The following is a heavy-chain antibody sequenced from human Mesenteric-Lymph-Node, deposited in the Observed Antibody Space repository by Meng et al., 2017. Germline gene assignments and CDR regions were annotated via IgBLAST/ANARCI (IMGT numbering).Heavy chain of an antibody. V-gene: IGHV4-61*01. CDR3: ARGGQVVYCSSTSCYPLDY. CDR2: IYYSGST. D-gene: IGHD2-2*01. J-gene: IGHJ4*02. CDR1: GGSVSSGSYY. Sequence: SETLSLTCTVSGGSVSSGSYYWSWIRQPPGKGLEWIGYIYYSGSTNYNPSLKSRVTISVDTSKNQFSLKLSSVTAADTAVYYCARGGQVVYCSSTSCYPLDYWGQGTLVTVSS.